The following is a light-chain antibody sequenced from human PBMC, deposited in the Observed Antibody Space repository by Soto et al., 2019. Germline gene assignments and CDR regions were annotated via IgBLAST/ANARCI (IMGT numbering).Light chain of an antibody. V-gene: IGKV3-11*01. J-gene: IGKJ5*01. CDR3: QQRSNWPIT. CDR1: QSVSKY. CDR2: DAS. Sequence: EIFFSQPPTTPSFFPKERSPPPSRASQSVSKYFAWYQQKPGRAPRLLIYDASSRATGIPARFIGSGSGTDFTLTISSLEPEDFAIYYCQQRSNWPITFGQGTRLEIK.